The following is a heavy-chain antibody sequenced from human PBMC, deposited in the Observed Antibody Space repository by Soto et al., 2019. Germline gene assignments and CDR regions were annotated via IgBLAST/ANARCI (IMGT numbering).Heavy chain of an antibody. D-gene: IGHD3-10*01. CDR3: AREFVSGRPRVFDY. Sequence: QVQLVQSGAEVKEPGASVKVSCKASGYTFGTYGMHWVRQASGQRLEWMGWINGGNGDTKYSQKFQDRVTISRDKXXSTAYMELSCLRSEDTAVYYCAREFVSGRPRVFDYWGQGTRVTVSS. CDR1: GYTFGTYG. CDR2: INGGNGDT. V-gene: IGHV1-3*01. J-gene: IGHJ4*02.